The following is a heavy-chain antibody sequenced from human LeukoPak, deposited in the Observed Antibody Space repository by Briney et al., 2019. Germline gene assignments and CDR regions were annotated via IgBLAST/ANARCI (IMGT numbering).Heavy chain of an antibody. CDR2: ISAYNGNT. V-gene: IGHV1-18*01. J-gene: IGHJ4*02. CDR3: ARGTYYYDSSGYYYFDY. CDR1: GYTFTSYG. Sequence: ASVKVSCKASGYTFTSYGISWVRQAPGQGLEWMGWISAYNGNTNYAQKLQGRVTMTTGTSTSTAYMELRSLRSDDTAVYYCARGTYYYDSSGYYYFDYWGQGTLVTVSS. D-gene: IGHD3-22*01.